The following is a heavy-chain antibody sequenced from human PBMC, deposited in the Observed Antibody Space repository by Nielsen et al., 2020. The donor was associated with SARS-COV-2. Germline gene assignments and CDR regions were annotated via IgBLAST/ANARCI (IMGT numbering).Heavy chain of an antibody. CDR2: ISSSSSYI. V-gene: IGHV3-21*01. CDR1: GFTFSSYS. Sequence: GESLKISCAASGFTFSSYSMNWVRQAPGKGLEWVSSISSSSSYIYYADSVKGRFTISRDNAKNSLYLQMNSLRAEDTAVYYCAKEGLAARHGFFGMDVWGQGTTVTVSS. J-gene: IGHJ6*02. D-gene: IGHD6-6*01. CDR3: AKEGLAARHGFFGMDV.